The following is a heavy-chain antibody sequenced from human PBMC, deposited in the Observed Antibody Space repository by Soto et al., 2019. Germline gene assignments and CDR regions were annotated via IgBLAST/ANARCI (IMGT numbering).Heavy chain of an antibody. D-gene: IGHD1-7*01. CDR2: TYYRSRWYN. J-gene: IGHJ6*03. CDR3: AGTTSHYWYYMDV. Sequence: PSRSLSLSCPISGDSGPGNSAAWNWIRQSPSRGLEWLGRTYYRSRWYNDYAVSVKSRITVNPDTSKNQFSLQLTSVTPEDTAVYYCAGTTSHYWYYMDVWGKGTTVTVSS. V-gene: IGHV6-1*01. CDR1: GDSGPGNSAA.